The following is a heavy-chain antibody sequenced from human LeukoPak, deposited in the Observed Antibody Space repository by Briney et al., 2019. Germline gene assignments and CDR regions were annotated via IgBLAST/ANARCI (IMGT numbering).Heavy chain of an antibody. CDR1: GGPISSYY. D-gene: IGHD5-18*01. Sequence: SETLSLTCTVSGGPISSYYWSWIRQPPGKGLEWIGYIYYSGSTNYNPSLKSRVTISVDTSKNQFSLKLSSVTAADTAVYYCARAGYSYGYGYWGQGTLVTVSS. J-gene: IGHJ4*02. V-gene: IGHV4-59*01. CDR2: IYYSGST. CDR3: ARAGYSYGYGY.